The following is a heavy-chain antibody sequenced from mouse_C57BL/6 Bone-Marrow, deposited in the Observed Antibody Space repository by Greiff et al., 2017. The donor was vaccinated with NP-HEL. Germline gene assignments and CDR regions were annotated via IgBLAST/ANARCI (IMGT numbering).Heavy chain of an antibody. J-gene: IGHJ2*01. V-gene: IGHV1-64*01. D-gene: IGHD1-1*01. CDR1: GYTFTSYW. CDR3: GRSDGSGDD. CDR2: IHPNSGST. Sequence: QVQLQQPGAELVKPGASVKLSCKASGYTFTSYWMHWVKQRPGQGLEWIGMIHPNSGSTNYNEKFKSKATLTVDKSSSPAYMQLSSLTSEDSAVYYCGRSDGSGDDWGQGTTLTVSS.